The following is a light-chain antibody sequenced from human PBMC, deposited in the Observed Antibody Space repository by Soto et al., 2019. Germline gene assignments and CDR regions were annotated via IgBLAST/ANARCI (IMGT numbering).Light chain of an antibody. CDR1: QSVSSN. CDR2: GTY. CDR3: HQRQSWPRT. V-gene: IGKV3D-15*01. J-gene: IGKJ1*01. Sequence: ELVMTHSPATLSVSPGERATLSCRPSQSVSSNLAWYQQKPGQAPRLLISGTYTRATGIPDRFSGSGSGTDFTLTISSLEPEDFAVYYCHQRQSWPRTFGQGTEVDIK.